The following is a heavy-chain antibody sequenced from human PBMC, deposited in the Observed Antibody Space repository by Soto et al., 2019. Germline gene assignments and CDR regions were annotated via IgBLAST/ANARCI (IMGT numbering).Heavy chain of an antibody. V-gene: IGHV4-31*03. J-gene: IGHJ4*02. CDR1: GGSISSGGYY. CDR3: ARGGVDYGDGDYYFDY. CDR2: IYYSGST. Sequence: SETLSPTCTVSGGSISSGGYYWSWIRQHPGKGLEWIGYIYYSGSTYYNPSLKSRVTISVDTSKNQFSLKLSSVTAAETAGYYCARGGVDYGDGDYYFDYWGQGTRGTVS. D-gene: IGHD4-17*01.